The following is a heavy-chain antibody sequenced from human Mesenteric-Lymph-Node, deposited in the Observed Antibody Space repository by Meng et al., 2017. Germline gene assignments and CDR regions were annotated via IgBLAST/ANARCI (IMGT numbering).Heavy chain of an antibody. D-gene: IGHD3-10*01. V-gene: IGHV1-18*01. CDR1: GYTFGSYG. CDR3: ARGTPGRSYSDY. Sequence: VHLLQSGPEVKKPGASVRVSCKASGYTFGSYGICWVRQAPGQGLEWMGWFVNYVDTYPAPKFQGRVTMTTDTHTSTAFMELRSLRSDDTAVYYCARGTPGRSYSDYWGQGTLVTVSS. CDR2: FVNYVDT. J-gene: IGHJ4*02.